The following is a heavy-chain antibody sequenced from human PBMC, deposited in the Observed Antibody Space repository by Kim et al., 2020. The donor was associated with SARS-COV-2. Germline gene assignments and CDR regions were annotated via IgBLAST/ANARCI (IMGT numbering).Heavy chain of an antibody. D-gene: IGHD1-26*01. V-gene: IGHV3-9*01. CDR1: GFTFDDYA. J-gene: IGHJ4*02. CDR3: AKDLLEWELRGPDY. CDR2: ISWNSGSI. Sequence: PGGSLRLSCAASGFTFDDYAMHWVRQAPGKGLEWVSGISWNSGSIGYADSVKGRFTISRDNAKNSLYLQMNSLRAEDTALYYCAKDLLEWELRGPDYWGQGTLVTVSS.